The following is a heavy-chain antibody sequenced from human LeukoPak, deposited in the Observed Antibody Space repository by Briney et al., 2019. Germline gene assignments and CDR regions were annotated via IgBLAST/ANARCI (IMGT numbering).Heavy chain of an antibody. J-gene: IGHJ4*02. CDR3: AKDWLAVAGTIY. CDR1: GFSFSSYV. CDR2: ITGSGDGT. V-gene: IGHV3-23*01. Sequence: GGSLRLSCAASGFSFSSYVMSWVRQAPGKGLEWVSAITGSGDGTYYADSVKGRFTISRDNSKNTLYLQMNSLRAEDTVVYYCAKDWLAVAGTIYWGQGTLVTVSS. D-gene: IGHD6-19*01.